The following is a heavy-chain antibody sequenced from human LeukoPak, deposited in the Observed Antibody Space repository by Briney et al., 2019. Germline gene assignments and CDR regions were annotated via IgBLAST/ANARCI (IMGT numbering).Heavy chain of an antibody. J-gene: IGHJ6*02. CDR2: INTNTGNP. CDR1: GYTFTSYA. Sequence: GASVRVSCKASGYTFTSYAMNWVRRAPGQGLEWMGWINTNTGNPTYAQGFTGRFVFSLDTSVSTAYLQISSLKAEDTAVYYCARGGTVTTYFRGYYYYGMDVWGQGTTVTVSS. D-gene: IGHD4-17*01. CDR3: ARGGTVTTYFRGYYYYGMDV. V-gene: IGHV7-4-1*02.